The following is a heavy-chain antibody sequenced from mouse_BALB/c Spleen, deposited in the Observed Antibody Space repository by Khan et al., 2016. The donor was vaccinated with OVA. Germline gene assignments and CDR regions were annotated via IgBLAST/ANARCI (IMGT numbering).Heavy chain of an antibody. V-gene: IGHV14-3*02. D-gene: IGHD1-2*01. CDR1: GFNIKDTY. CDR2: IDPAIGNT. Sequence: VQLQQPGAELVKPGASVKLSCIVFGFNIKDTYMHWVRQRPEQGLDWIGRIDPAIGNTKYDPKFPGKATLTADTSSHTAYLQLSSLTSEDTAVDYCSYALLLCAMDYWGQGTLVTVSS. J-gene: IGHJ4*01. CDR3: SYALLLCAMDY.